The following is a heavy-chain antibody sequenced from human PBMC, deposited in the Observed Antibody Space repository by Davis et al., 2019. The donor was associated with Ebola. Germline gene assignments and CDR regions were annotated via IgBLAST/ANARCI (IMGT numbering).Heavy chain of an antibody. CDR3: ARQPGVSFRYYYYGMDV. V-gene: IGHV3-30*03. Sequence: PGGSLRLSCAASGFTFSSYGIHWVRQAPGKGLEWVAVISYDGNDKYYADSVKGRFTISRDNSKNTLYLQMNSLRAEDTAVYYCARQPGVSFRYYYYGMDVWGKGTTVTVSS. CDR1: GFTFSSYG. J-gene: IGHJ6*04. D-gene: IGHD3-10*01. CDR2: ISYDGNDK.